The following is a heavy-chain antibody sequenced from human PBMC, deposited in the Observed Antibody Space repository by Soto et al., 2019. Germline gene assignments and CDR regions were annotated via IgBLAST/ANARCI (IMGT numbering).Heavy chain of an antibody. CDR3: AREGPDTAMVTNY. J-gene: IGHJ4*02. V-gene: IGHV1-2*02. CDR1: GYTFTGYY. CDR2: INPNSGGT. Sequence: ASVKVSCKASGYTFTGYYMHWVRQAPGQGLEWMGWINPNSGGTNYAQKFQGRVTMTRDTSISTAYMELSRLRSDDTAVYYCAREGPDTAMVTNYWGQGTMGTVS. D-gene: IGHD5-18*01.